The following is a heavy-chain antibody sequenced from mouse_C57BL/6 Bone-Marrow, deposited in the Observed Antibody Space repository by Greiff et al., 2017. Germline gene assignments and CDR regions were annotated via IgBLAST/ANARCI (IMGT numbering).Heavy chain of an antibody. CDR3: ARSPITTVPYYFDY. V-gene: IGHV1-42*01. CDR2: INPSTGGT. Sequence: EVKLMESGPELVKPGASVKISCKASGYSFTGYYMNWVKQSPEKSLEWIGEINPSTGGTTYNQKFKAKATLTVDKSSSTAYMQLKSLTSEDSAVYYCARSPITTVPYYFDYWGQGTTLTVSS. CDR1: GYSFTGYY. J-gene: IGHJ2*01. D-gene: IGHD1-1*01.